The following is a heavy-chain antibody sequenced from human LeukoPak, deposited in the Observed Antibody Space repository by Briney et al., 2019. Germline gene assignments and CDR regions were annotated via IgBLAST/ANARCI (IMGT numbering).Heavy chain of an antibody. D-gene: IGHD2/OR15-2a*01. Sequence: ASVKVSCKASGFTFTSSAVQWVRQARGQRLEWIGWIVVGSGNTDYAQKFQERVTITRDMSTSTAYMELSSLRSEDTAVYYCAKGGLLRLNWFDPWGQGTLVTVSS. CDR3: AKGGLLRLNWFDP. J-gene: IGHJ5*02. CDR1: GFTFTSSA. V-gene: IGHV1-58*01. CDR2: IVVGSGNT.